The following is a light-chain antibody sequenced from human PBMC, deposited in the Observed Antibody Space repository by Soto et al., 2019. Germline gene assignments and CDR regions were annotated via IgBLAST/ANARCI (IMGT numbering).Light chain of an antibody. V-gene: IGLV2-23*01. J-gene: IGLJ3*02. CDR1: SSDLGTYNL. CDR2: EAN. CDR3: CSYAGGRTWV. Sequence: QSALTQPASVSGSPGQSITVSCTGTSSDLGTYNLVSWYQQHPGKAPKLIIYEANKRPSGVSHRFSGSKSGDTASLSISGLQAEDEANYYCCSYAGGRTWVFGGGTKLTVL.